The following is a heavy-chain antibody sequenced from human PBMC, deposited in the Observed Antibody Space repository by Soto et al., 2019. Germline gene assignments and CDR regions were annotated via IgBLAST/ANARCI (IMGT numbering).Heavy chain of an antibody. CDR2: ISGYNDNT. CDR1: GYIFTNFG. J-gene: IGHJ6*02. Sequence: QVQLKQSGPEVRKPGASVRVSCTASGYIFTNFGISWVRQAPGQGLEWMGWISGYNDNTHYAQKLQGRVSMTTDTSTGTAYMDLRSLRSDDTAIYYCVRDSSSWFYYYSGMDVWGQGTTVTVSS. CDR3: VRDSSSWFYYYSGMDV. V-gene: IGHV1-18*01. D-gene: IGHD6-13*01.